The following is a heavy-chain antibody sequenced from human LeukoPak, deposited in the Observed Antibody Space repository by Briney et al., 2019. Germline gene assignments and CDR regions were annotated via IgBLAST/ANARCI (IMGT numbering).Heavy chain of an antibody. J-gene: IGHJ4*02. V-gene: IGHV4-34*01. CDR3: ARNYGSGSLNFDY. CDR1: GGSFSGYY. CDR2: INHSGST. D-gene: IGHD3-10*01. Sequence: SETLSLTCAVYGGSFSGYYWSWIRQPPGKGLEWIGEINHSGSTNYNPSLKSRVTISVDTSKNQFSLKLSSATAADTAVYYCARNYGSGSLNFDYWGQGTLVTVSS.